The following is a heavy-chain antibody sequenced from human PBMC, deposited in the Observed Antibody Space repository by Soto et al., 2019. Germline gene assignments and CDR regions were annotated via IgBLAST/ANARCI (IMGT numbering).Heavy chain of an antibody. Sequence: ASVKVSCKASGYTFTSYDINWVRQATGQGLEWMGWMNPNSGNTGYAQKFQGRVTMTRNTSISTAYMELSSLRSEDTAVYYCATSPVGTYRGYGMDVWGQGTTVTVSS. D-gene: IGHD1-26*01. V-gene: IGHV1-8*01. CDR1: GYTFTSYD. CDR2: MNPNSGNT. J-gene: IGHJ6*02. CDR3: ATSPVGTYRGYGMDV.